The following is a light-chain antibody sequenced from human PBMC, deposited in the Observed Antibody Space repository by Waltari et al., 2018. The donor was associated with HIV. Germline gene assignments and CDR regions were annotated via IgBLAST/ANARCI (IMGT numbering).Light chain of an antibody. V-gene: IGKV3D-11*01. CDR2: DAS. Sequence: EIVLTQSPATLSLSPGERATLSGRASQGVSSYLAWYQQKPGQAPRLLIYDASNRATGIPARFSGSGPGTDFTLTISSLEPEDFAVYYCQQRSNWLTFGGGTKVEIK. J-gene: IGKJ4*01. CDR1: QGVSSY. CDR3: QQRSNWLT.